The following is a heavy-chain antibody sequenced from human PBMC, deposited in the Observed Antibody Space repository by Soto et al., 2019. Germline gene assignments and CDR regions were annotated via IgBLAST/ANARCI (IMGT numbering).Heavy chain of an antibody. Sequence: SETLSLTCTVSGASISSGNKYWSWIRQPPGQGLEWIGYIVSSGTTYYNPSLKSRLTMSLDTSQNQFSLKLNSVTDADTAVYYCARVPSPFDYYYAMDVWGQGTTVTVSS. J-gene: IGHJ6*02. CDR1: GASISSGNKY. CDR3: ARVPSPFDYYYAMDV. V-gene: IGHV4-30-4*01. CDR2: IVSSGTT. D-gene: IGHD3-16*01.